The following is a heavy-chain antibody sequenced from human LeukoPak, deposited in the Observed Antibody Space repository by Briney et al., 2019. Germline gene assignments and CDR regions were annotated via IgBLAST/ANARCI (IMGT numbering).Heavy chain of an antibody. D-gene: IGHD3-10*01. J-gene: IGHJ4*02. Sequence: GGSLRLSCAASGFTFSSFEMNWVRQAPGKGLEWVSYISNSGGTVDYADSVKGRFTISRDNSKNTLYLQMNSLRAEDTAVYYCAKRASGSGTSLYYFDYWGQGTLVTVSS. CDR3: AKRASGSGTSLYYFDY. V-gene: IGHV3-48*03. CDR1: GFTFSSFE. CDR2: ISNSGGTV.